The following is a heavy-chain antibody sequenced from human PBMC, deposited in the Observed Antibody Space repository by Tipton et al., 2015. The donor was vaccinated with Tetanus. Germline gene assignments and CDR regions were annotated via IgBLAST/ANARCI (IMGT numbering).Heavy chain of an antibody. CDR3: AISDVAVADTN. CDR1: GFTFSNYA. J-gene: IGHJ4*02. Sequence: SLRLSCAASGFTFSNYAMAWVRQAPGKGLEWVSGISVRGSHTYYADPVKGRFSISRDNSKNMVYLQMNSLRAEDTAIYYCAISDVAVADTNWGQGTLVTVSS. V-gene: IGHV3-23*01. CDR2: ISVRGSHT. D-gene: IGHD6-19*01.